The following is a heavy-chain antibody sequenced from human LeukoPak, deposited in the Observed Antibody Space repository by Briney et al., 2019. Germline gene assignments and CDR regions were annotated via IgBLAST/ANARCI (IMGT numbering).Heavy chain of an antibody. CDR3: ARDPNPLRYFDWLSDYYYYYGMDV. CDR1: GGSISSYY. V-gene: IGHV4-4*07. D-gene: IGHD3-9*01. Sequence: SETLSLTCTVSGGSISSYYWSWIRQPAGKGLEWIGRIYTSGSTNYNPSPKSRVTMSVDTSKNQFSLKLSSVTAADTAVYYCARDPNPLRYFDWLSDYYYYYGMDVWGQGTTVTVSS. CDR2: IYTSGST. J-gene: IGHJ6*02.